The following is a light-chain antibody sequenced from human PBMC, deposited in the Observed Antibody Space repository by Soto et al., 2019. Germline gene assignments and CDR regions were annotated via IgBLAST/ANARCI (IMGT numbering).Light chain of an antibody. V-gene: IGKV1-39*01. J-gene: IGKJ1*01. CDR3: HQPYSTPQA. CDR1: QNIDIY. Sequence: DIQMTQFPSSLSASVGDRVTITCRASQNIDIYLNWYQQKAGKAPKLLIYAASNLQSGVPSRFRGSGSGTDFTLTITSLQPEDFATYYCHQPYSTPQAFGQGTKVEVK. CDR2: AAS.